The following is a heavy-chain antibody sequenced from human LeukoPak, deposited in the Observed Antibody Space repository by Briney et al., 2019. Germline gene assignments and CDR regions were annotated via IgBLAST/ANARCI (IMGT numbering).Heavy chain of an antibody. D-gene: IGHD1-1*01. Sequence: GASVKVSCRASGNDFSDFYFNWVRQAPGRGLEWVGWINPHSRATHYAQRFRGRVTMDASITTAYMELNRLTSDYPAVYYCVTTTVTHTRDPWGQGTLVTVSS. CDR2: INPHSRAT. J-gene: IGHJ5*02. CDR1: GNDFSDFY. CDR3: VTTTVTHTRDP. V-gene: IGHV1-2*02.